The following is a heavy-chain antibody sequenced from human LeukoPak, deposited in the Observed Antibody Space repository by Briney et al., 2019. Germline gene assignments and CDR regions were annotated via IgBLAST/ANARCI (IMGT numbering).Heavy chain of an antibody. CDR2: INHSRST. CDR3: ARLRLGY. Sequence: PSETLSLTCAVYGGSFSCYYWSWIRQPPGKGLEWIGEINHSRSTNYNPSLKSRVTISVDTSKNQFSLELSSVTAADTAVYYCARLRLGYWGQGTLVTVSS. CDR1: GGSFSCYY. V-gene: IGHV4-34*01. J-gene: IGHJ4*02. D-gene: IGHD6-6*01.